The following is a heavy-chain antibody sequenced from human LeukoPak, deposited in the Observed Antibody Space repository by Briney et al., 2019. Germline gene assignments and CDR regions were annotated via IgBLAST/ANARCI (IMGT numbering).Heavy chain of an antibody. V-gene: IGHV3-7*01. J-gene: IGHJ4*02. CDR2: IKQDGSEK. CDR3: ARIYGDYVLYYFDY. D-gene: IGHD4-17*01. Sequence: GGTLRLSCAASGFTFSSYWMSWVRQAPGKGLEWAANIKQDGSEKYYVDSVKGRFTISRDNAKNSLYLQMNSLRAEDTAVYYCARIYGDYVLYYFDYWGQGTLVTVSS. CDR1: GFTFSSYW.